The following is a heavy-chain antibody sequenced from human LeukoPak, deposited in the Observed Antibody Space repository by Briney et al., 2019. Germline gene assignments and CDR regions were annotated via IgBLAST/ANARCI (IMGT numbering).Heavy chain of an antibody. CDR2: ISHHGST. Sequence: SETLSLTCSVSGYSISSGYSWVWIRQPPGKGLEWIGSISHHGSTYYNPSLKSRVTISADTSKNQFSLNLSSVTAADTAVYFCARGAYNYGHVFNYWGQGTLVTVSS. V-gene: IGHV4-38-2*02. D-gene: IGHD5-18*01. CDR3: ARGAYNYGHVFNY. J-gene: IGHJ4*02. CDR1: GYSISSGYS.